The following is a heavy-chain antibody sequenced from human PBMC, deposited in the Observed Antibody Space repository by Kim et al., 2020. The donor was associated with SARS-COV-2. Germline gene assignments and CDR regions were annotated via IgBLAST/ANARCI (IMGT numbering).Heavy chain of an antibody. J-gene: IGHJ3*02. CDR3: ARDLSGSKDAFDI. Sequence: GGSLRLSCEASGFTFNNYWMSWVRQAPGEGLECVANINQDGSAKYYVGSVKGRFTVSRDNAENSLYLQMSGLRAEDTAVYYCARDLSGSKDAFDIWGQGTMVTVSS. D-gene: IGHD1-26*01. V-gene: IGHV3-7*03. CDR1: GFTFNNYW. CDR2: INQDGSAK.